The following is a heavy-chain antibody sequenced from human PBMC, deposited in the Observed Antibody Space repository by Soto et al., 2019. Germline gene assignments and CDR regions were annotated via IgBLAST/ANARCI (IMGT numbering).Heavy chain of an antibody. CDR3: ARDGPTSGYYGSGSYSKGDY. J-gene: IGHJ4*02. Sequence: PGGSLRLSCAASGFTFSSYSMNWVRQAPGKGLERVSYISSSSSTIYYADSVKGRFTISRDNAKNSLYLQMNSLRDEDTAVYYCARDGPTSGYYGSGSYSKGDYWGQGTLVTVSS. CDR1: GFTFSSYS. D-gene: IGHD3-10*01. CDR2: ISSSSSTI. V-gene: IGHV3-48*02.